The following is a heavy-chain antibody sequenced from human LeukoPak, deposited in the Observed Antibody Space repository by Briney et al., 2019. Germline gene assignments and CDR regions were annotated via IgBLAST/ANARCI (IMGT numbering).Heavy chain of an antibody. V-gene: IGHV4-34*01. CDR1: GGSFSGYY. CDR3: ARGSSSGWYRGNIDY. CDR2: INHSGST. Sequence: PSETLSLTCAVYGGSFSGYYWSWIRQPPGKGLEWIGEINHSGSTNYNPSLKSRVTISVDTSKNQFSLKLSSVTAADTAVYYCARGSSSGWYRGNIDYWGQGTLVTVSS. D-gene: IGHD6-19*01. J-gene: IGHJ4*02.